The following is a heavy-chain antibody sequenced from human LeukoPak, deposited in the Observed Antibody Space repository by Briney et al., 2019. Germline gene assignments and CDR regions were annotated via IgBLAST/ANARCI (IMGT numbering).Heavy chain of an antibody. CDR3: ARDKVVGATYFDY. Sequence: GGSLRLSCAASGFTFSTYAMGWVRQVPGKGLEWVANIKQDGNELYYVDSVKGRFTISRDNAKNSLYLQMNSLRVEDTAVYYCARDKVVGATYFDYWGQGTLVTVSS. CDR1: GFTFSTYA. V-gene: IGHV3-7*01. J-gene: IGHJ4*02. D-gene: IGHD1-26*01. CDR2: IKQDGNEL.